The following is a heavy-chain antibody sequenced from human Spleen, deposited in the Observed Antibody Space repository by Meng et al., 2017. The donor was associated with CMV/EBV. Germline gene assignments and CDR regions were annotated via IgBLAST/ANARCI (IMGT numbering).Heavy chain of an antibody. CDR3: RRLGYCSSTSCPGRY. J-gene: IGHJ4*02. CDR1: GFTFSGVE. D-gene: IGHD2-2*01. CDR2: ISSSGSSI. V-gene: IGHV3-48*03. Sequence: GESLKISCVASGFTFSGVEMNWVRQAPGKGPEWISYISSSGSSIYYADSVKGRFTISRDNARNSLHLEMNSLRAEDTAVYYCRRLGYCSSTSCPGRYWGQGTLVTVSS.